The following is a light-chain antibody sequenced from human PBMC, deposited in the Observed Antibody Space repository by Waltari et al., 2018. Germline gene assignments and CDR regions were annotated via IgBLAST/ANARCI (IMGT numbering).Light chain of an antibody. CDR1: KLGDKY. V-gene: IGLV3-1*01. J-gene: IGLJ2*01. CDR2: QYS. Sequence: SYELTQPPSVSVSPGQTASITCPGDKLGDKYACWYQRKPGQSPVLVIYQYSKRPSGIPERFSGSNSGNTATLTISGTQAMDEADYYCQAWDSSTGVFGGGTKLTVL. CDR3: QAWDSSTGV.